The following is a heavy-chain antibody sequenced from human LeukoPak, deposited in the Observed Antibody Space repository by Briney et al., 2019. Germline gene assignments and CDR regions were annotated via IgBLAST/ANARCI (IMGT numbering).Heavy chain of an antibody. J-gene: IGHJ4*02. V-gene: IGHV3-48*04. Sequence: GGSLRLSCAASGFTFSTYSMNWVRRAPGKGLQWVSYISSSSSSIYYADSVKGRFTISRDNAKNSPYLQMNSLRAEDTAVYYCARDMVGAPTPSLFDYWGQGTLVTVSS. CDR1: GFTFSTYS. CDR2: ISSSSSSI. CDR3: ARDMVGAPTPSLFDY. D-gene: IGHD1-26*01.